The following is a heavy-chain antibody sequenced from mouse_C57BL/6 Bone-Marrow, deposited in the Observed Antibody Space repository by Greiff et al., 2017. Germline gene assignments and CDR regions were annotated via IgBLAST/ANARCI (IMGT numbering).Heavy chain of an antibody. CDR2: IYPGDGDT. CDR3: ARDYPYFDY. D-gene: IGHD1-1*02. J-gene: IGHJ2*01. Sequence: QVQLQQSGPELVKPGASVKISCKASGYAFSSSWMNWVKQRPGKGLEWIGRIYPGDGDTNYNGKFKGKATLTADKSSSTAYMQLSSLTSEDAAVYFCARDYPYFDYWGQGTTLTVSS. V-gene: IGHV1-82*01. CDR1: GYAFSSSW.